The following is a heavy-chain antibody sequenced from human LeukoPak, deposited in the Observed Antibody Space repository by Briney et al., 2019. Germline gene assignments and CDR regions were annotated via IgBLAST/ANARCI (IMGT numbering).Heavy chain of an antibody. CDR3: ASPPLPSRSSTWYDY. CDR1: GGSISSSNYY. D-gene: IGHD6-13*01. V-gene: IGHV4-39*01. CDR2: IDYSGNS. Sequence: SETLSLTCTVSGGSISSSNYYWGWLRQPPGKGLEWIGSIDYSGNSYYNPSLKSRVTISVDMSKNQFSLKLSSVTAADTAVYYCASPPLPSRSSTWYDYWGQGTLVTVSS. J-gene: IGHJ4*02.